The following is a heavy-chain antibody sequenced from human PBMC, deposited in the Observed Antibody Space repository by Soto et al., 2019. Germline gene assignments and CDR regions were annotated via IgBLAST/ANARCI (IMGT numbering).Heavy chain of an antibody. CDR3: TPLGALWNGHYYYYGMDV. J-gene: IGHJ6*02. D-gene: IGHD1-1*01. V-gene: IGHV3-15*07. CDR1: GFTFSNAW. Sequence: GGSLRLSCAASGFTFSNAWMNWVRQAPGKGLEWVGRIKSKTDGGTTDYAAPVKGRFTISRDDSKNTLYLQMNSLKTEDTAVYYCTPLGALWNGHYYYYGMDVWGQGTTVTVSS. CDR2: IKSKTDGGTT.